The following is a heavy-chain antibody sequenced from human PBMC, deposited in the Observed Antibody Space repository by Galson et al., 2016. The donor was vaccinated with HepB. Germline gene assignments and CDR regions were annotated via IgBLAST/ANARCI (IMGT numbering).Heavy chain of an antibody. D-gene: IGHD6-13*01. CDR3: ARDHSSSWDNDAFDI. CDR2: IYYSGCT. Sequence: ETLSLTCTVSGGSISTYYWNWIRQPPGKGLEWIGNIYYSGCTNYNPSLKSRLTISVDTSKNQFSLKLSSVTAADTAVYYCARDHSSSWDNDAFDIWGQGTMVSVSS. J-gene: IGHJ3*02. V-gene: IGHV4-59*01. CDR1: GGSISTYY.